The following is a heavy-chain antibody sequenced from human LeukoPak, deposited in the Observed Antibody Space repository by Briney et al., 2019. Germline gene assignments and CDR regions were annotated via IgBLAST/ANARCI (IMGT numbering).Heavy chain of an antibody. Sequence: SETLSLTCNVSGYSISSGHYWGWIRQSPGKGLEWIGNIFHSGSTYYNPSLRSRVTISVDTSKNQFSLKLTSLTAADAAVFYCARGNYYDAGGYSGIAFDIWGPGTMVTVSS. CDR2: IFHSGST. J-gene: IGHJ3*02. CDR3: ARGNYYDAGGYSGIAFDI. CDR1: GYSISSGHY. V-gene: IGHV4-38-2*02. D-gene: IGHD3-22*01.